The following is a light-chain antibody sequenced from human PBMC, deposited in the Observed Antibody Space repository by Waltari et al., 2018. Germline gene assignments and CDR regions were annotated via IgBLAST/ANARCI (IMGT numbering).Light chain of an antibody. J-gene: IGKJ4*01. Sequence: DIQLTQSPSLVSASVGDRVTITCRASRDSTTNLAWYHQRPGKAPKLLIDRASILQSGVPSKFRGSGSCTEFSITIGSLLAEDFAAYYCQQLYNFPRTFGGGTKVEVK. CDR3: QQLYNFPRT. V-gene: IGKV1-9*01. CDR2: RAS. CDR1: RDSTTN.